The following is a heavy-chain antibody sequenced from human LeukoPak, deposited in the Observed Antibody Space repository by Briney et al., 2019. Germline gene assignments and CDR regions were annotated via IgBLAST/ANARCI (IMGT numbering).Heavy chain of an antibody. D-gene: IGHD4-23*01. Sequence: SETLSLTCTVSGGSISNYYWSWIRQPPGKGLEWIGNIYDSGSTNYHPSLKSRATISVDTSKDQFSLKLNSVTAADTAVYYCAGEIGGNDYYGMDFWGQGATVTVSS. V-gene: IGHV4-59*01. J-gene: IGHJ6*02. CDR3: AGEIGGNDYYGMDF. CDR1: GGSISNYY. CDR2: IYDSGST.